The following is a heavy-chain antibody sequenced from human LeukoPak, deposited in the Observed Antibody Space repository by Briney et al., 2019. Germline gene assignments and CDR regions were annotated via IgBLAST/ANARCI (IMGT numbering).Heavy chain of an antibody. CDR2: IFYTGNT. J-gene: IGHJ4*02. CDR3: ARAYSSSSNYFDY. CDR1: GGSISSYY. V-gene: IGHV4-59*01. D-gene: IGHD6-6*01. Sequence: PSGTLSLTCTVSGGSISSYYWSWIRQPPGKGLDWIGYIFYTGNTNYNPSLKSRVTISVDTSKNQFSLKLSSVTAADTAVYYCARAYSSSSNYFDYWGQGTLVTVSS.